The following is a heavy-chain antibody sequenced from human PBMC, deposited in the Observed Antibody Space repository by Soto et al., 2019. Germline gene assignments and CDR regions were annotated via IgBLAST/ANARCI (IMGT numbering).Heavy chain of an antibody. V-gene: IGHV4-31*03. CDR1: GGSISSGGYY. Sequence: SETLSLTCTVSGGSISSGGYYWSWIRQHPGKGLEWIGYIYYSGSTYYNPSLKSRVTISVDTSKNQFSLKLSSVTAADTAVYYCARGSDYYDSSGNYYFDYWGQGTLVTVSS. CDR3: ARGSDYYDSSGNYYFDY. CDR2: IYYSGST. J-gene: IGHJ4*02. D-gene: IGHD3-22*01.